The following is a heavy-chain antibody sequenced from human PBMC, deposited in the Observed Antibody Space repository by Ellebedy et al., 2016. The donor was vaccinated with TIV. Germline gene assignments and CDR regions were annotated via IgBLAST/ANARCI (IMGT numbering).Heavy chain of an antibody. CDR1: EFTFSTYT. Sequence: GESLKISCVASEFTFSTYTMNWVRQAPGKGLEWVSSITSDSSYIDYGDSLKGRFTTSRDNAKNSLYLQMNSLRAEDTAVYYCATDGSYGDYLSPTHAFVMWGQGTLVTVSS. D-gene: IGHD4-17*01. J-gene: IGHJ3*02. V-gene: IGHV3-21*01. CDR3: ATDGSYGDYLSPTHAFVM. CDR2: ITSDSSYI.